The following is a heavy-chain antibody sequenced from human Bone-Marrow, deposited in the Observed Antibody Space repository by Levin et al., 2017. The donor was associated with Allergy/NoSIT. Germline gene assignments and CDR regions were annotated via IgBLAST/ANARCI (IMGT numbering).Heavy chain of an antibody. J-gene: IGHJ4*02. V-gene: IGHV2-5*01. CDR1: GFSLSTSGVG. CDR3: AHSLRYCSSTSCDTGFDY. Sequence: SGPTLVKPTQTLTLTCTFSGFSLSTSGVGVGWIRQPPGKALEWLALIYWNDDKRYSPSLKSRLTITKDTSKNQVVLTMTNMDPVDTATYYCAHSLRYCSSTSCDTGFDYWGQGTLVTVSS. CDR2: IYWNDDK. D-gene: IGHD2-2*02.